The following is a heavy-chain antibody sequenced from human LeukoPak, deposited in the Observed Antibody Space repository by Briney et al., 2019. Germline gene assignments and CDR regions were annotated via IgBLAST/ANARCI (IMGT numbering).Heavy chain of an antibody. CDR3: ARSLGYCSGGSCFPFDY. V-gene: IGHV3-7*05. CDR2: IKQDGSDK. J-gene: IGHJ4*02. CDR1: GFTFSSYW. Sequence: GGSQRLSCAASGFTFSSYWMTWVRQAPGKGLEWVANIKQDGSDKYYVDSVKGRFTVSRDNAKNSLYLQMNSLRAEDTAVYYCARSLGYCSGGSCFPFDYWGQGTLVTVSS. D-gene: IGHD2-15*01.